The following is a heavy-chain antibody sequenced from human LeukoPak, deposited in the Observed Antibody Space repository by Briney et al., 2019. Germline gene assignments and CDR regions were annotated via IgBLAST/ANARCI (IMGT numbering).Heavy chain of an antibody. CDR3: AKAGAGGKKGRNYFDY. CDR1: GFTFSSYA. J-gene: IGHJ4*02. D-gene: IGHD2/OR15-2a*01. CDR2: ISGSGGST. V-gene: IGHV3-23*01. Sequence: QSGGSLRLSCAASGFTFSSYAMSWVRQAPGKGLEWVSAISGSGGSTYYADSVKGRFTISRDNSKNTLYLQMNSLRAEDTAVYYCAKAGAGGKKGRNYFDYWGQGTLVTVSS.